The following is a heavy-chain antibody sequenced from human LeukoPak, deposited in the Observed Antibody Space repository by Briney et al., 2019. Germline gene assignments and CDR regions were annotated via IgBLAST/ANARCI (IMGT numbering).Heavy chain of an antibody. CDR2: INPNSGGT. J-gene: IGHJ5*02. Sequence: ASVKVSCKASGYTFTGYYMHWVRQAPGQGLEWMGRINPNSGGTNYAQKFHGRVTMTRDTSISTAYMELSRLRSDDTAVYYCARVRKVVVAATPHNWFDPWGQGTLVTVSS. CDR3: ARVRKVVVAATPHNWFDP. CDR1: GYTFTGYY. V-gene: IGHV1-2*06. D-gene: IGHD2-15*01.